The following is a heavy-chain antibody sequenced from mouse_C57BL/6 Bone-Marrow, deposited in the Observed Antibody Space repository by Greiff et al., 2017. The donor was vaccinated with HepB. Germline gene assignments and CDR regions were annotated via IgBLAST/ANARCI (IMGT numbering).Heavy chain of an antibody. V-gene: IGHV1-26*01. D-gene: IGHD1-1*01. CDR2: INPNNGGT. Sequence: VQLQQSGPELVKPGASVKISCKASGYTFTDYYMNWVKQSHGKSLEWIGDINPNNGGTSYNQKFKGKATLTVDKSSSTAYMELRSLTSEDSAVYYCARRRSSSYDGAMDYWGQGTSVTVSS. CDR1: GYTFTDYY. J-gene: IGHJ4*01. CDR3: ARRRSSSYDGAMDY.